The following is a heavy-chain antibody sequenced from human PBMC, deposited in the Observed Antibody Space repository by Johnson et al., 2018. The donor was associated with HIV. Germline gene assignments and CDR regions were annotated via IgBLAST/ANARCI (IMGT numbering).Heavy chain of an antibody. V-gene: IGHV3-20*04. D-gene: IGHD1-26*01. CDR3: ARDRGYSGSYTGAFDI. CDR1: GFTFDDYG. J-gene: IGHJ3*02. Sequence: VQLVESGGGVVRPGGSLRLSCAASGFTFDDYGMSWVRQAPGKGLEWVAVMSYDGSSKYYADSVKGRFTISRDNSKNSLYVQMKRLRAEDTALYYCARDRGYSGSYTGAFDIWGQGTMVTVSS. CDR2: MSYDGSSK.